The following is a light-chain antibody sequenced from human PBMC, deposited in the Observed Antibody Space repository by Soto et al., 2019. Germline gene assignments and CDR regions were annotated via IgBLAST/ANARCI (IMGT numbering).Light chain of an antibody. CDR2: EGS. J-gene: IGLJ1*01. V-gene: IGLV2-14*02. CDR1: ISDVGSYDL. Sequence: QAASVSGSPGQSITISCIGTISDVGSYDLVSWYQQHPGKAPRLMIYEGSKRPSGVSNRFFGSKSGNTASLAISGLQAEDEADYYCSSYTTTSNYVFGTGTKLTVL. CDR3: SSYTTTSNYV.